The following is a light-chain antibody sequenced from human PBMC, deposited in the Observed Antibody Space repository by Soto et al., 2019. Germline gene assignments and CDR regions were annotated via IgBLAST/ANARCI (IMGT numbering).Light chain of an antibody. CDR3: QQSSSTPPA. J-gene: IGKJ5*01. V-gene: IGKV1-39*01. CDR2: SAS. Sequence: DLQMTQSPSSLSASVGNRVTITCRASQSINSYLNWYQQKPGKAPKLLIYSASTLQSGVPSRFSGSGSGTDFTLTISSLQPEDFATYYCQQSSSTPPAFGQGTRLEIK. CDR1: QSINSY.